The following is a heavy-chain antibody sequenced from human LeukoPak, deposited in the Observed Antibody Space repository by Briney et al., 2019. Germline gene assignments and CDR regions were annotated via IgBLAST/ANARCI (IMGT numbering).Heavy chain of an antibody. V-gene: IGHV3-30*04. CDR3: ASGSSGLTGVDY. CDR2: ISYDGSNK. CDR1: GFTFSSYA. Sequence: GGSLRLSCAASGFTFSSYAMHWVRQAPGKGLEWVAVISYDGSNKYYADSVKGRFTISRDNSKNTLCLQMNSLRAEDTAVYYCASGSSGLTGVDYWGQGTLVTVSS. D-gene: IGHD3-9*01. J-gene: IGHJ4*02.